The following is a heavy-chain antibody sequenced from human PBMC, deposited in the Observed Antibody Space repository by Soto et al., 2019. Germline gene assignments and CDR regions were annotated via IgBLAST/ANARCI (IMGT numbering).Heavy chain of an antibody. V-gene: IGHV4-59*01. CDR2: IYYSGTT. Sequence: SETLSLTCTVSGGPISSSYCSWIRQPPGKGLEWIAYIYYSGTTNYNPSLESRVTTSIDTSKNQFSLRLTSVTAADTAVYYCARSVVHQWLVHDAFDIWGQGTLVTVSS. J-gene: IGHJ3*02. CDR1: GGPISSSY. D-gene: IGHD6-19*01. CDR3: ARSVVHQWLVHDAFDI.